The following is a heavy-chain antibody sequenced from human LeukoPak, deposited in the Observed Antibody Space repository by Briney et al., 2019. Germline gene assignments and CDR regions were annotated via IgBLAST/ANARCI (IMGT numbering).Heavy chain of an antibody. J-gene: IGHJ6*03. CDR1: GFTFGSYA. CDR3: ARGSGYDFHDDHYYMDV. V-gene: IGHV3-30*04. CDR2: ISYDGNNK. D-gene: IGHD5-12*01. Sequence: PGRSLRLSCAASGFTFGSYAMYWVRQAPGTGLQWVAVISYDGNNKYYADSVKGRFTISRDNSKNTLYVQMSSLRVEDTAVYYCARGSGYDFHDDHYYMDVWGKGTTVTISS.